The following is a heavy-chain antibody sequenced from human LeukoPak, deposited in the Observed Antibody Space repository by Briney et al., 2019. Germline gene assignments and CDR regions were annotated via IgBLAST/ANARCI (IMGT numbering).Heavy chain of an antibody. V-gene: IGHV1-18*01. CDR1: GYTFTSYG. CDR3: ARDRGDYYDSSGYYHFDY. CDR2: ISAYNGNT. Sequence: ASVKVSCKASGYTFTSYGISWVRQAPGQGLEWMGWISAYNGNTNYAQKLQGRVTMTTDTSTSTAYMELRSLRSDDTAVYYCARDRGDYYDSSGYYHFDYWGQGTLVTVSS. D-gene: IGHD3-22*01. J-gene: IGHJ4*02.